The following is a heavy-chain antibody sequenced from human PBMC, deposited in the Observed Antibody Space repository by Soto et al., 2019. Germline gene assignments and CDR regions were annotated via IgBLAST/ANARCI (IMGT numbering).Heavy chain of an antibody. CDR3: AKGSIVATRNYYYGMDV. D-gene: IGHD5-12*01. Sequence: PGGSLRLSCAASGFTFSSYGMHWVRQAPGKGLERVAVISYDGSNKYYADSVKGRFTISRDNSRNTLYLQMNSLRAEDTAVYYCAKGSIVATRNYYYGMDVWGQGTTVTVS. J-gene: IGHJ6*02. CDR2: ISYDGSNK. V-gene: IGHV3-30*18. CDR1: GFTFSSYG.